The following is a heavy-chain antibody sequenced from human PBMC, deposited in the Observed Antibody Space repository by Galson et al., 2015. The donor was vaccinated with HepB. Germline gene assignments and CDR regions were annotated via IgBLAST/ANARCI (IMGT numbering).Heavy chain of an antibody. CDR2: ISGSGGST. Sequence: SLRLSCAASGFTFSNYAMSWVRQAPGKGLEWVSVISGSGGSTYYADSVKGRFTISRDNSKNTLYLQMNSLRAEDTAVYYCAKVWSSWYFDCWGQGTLVTVSS. CDR1: GFTFSNYA. D-gene: IGHD3-10*01. CDR3: AKVWSSWYFDC. V-gene: IGHV3-23*01. J-gene: IGHJ4*02.